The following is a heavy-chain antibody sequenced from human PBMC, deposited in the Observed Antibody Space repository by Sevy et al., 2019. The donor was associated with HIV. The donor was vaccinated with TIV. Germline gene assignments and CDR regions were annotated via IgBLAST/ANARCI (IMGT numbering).Heavy chain of an antibody. Sequence: SETLSLTCTVSGGSVSSGSYYWSWIRQPPGKGLEWIGYIYYSGSTNYNPSLKSRVTISVDTSKNHFSLKLSSVTAAGTAVYYCARGFYYDSSGSHYYFDYWGQGTLVTVSS. CDR3: ARGFYYDSSGSHYYFDY. V-gene: IGHV4-61*01. CDR2: IYYSGST. CDR1: GGSVSSGSYY. D-gene: IGHD3-22*01. J-gene: IGHJ4*02.